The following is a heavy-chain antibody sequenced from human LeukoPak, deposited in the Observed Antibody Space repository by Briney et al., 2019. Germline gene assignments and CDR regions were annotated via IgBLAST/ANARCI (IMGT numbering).Heavy chain of an antibody. V-gene: IGHV3-66*01. CDR1: GFTVSSNY. D-gene: IGHD3-10*01. J-gene: IGHJ4*02. Sequence: QPGGSLRLSCAASGFTVSSNYMSWVRQAPGKGLEWVSVIYSGGSTYYADSVKGRFTISRDNSKNTLYLQMNSLRAEDTAVYYCARAPLWFGELTWYYFDYWGQGTLVTVSS. CDR3: ARAPLWFGELTWYYFDY. CDR2: IYSGGST.